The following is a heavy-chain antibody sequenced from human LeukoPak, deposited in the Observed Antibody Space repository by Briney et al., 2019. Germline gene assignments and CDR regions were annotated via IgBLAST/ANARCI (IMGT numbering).Heavy chain of an antibody. CDR2: IKQDGSEK. Sequence: PGGSLRLSCAAPGFTFSSYWMSWVRQAPGKGLEWVANIKQDGSEKQYVDSVKGRFAISRDNAENSLYLQMNSLRAEDTAVYYCATLGYCTNGVCYSGGGFDYWGQGTLVTVSS. CDR3: ATLGYCTNGVCYSGGGFDY. D-gene: IGHD2-8*01. J-gene: IGHJ4*02. V-gene: IGHV3-7*05. CDR1: GFTFSSYW.